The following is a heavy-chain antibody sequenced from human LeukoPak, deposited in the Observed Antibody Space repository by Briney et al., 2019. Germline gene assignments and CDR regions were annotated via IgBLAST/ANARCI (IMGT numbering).Heavy chain of an antibody. Sequence: SETLSLTCTVSGGSISSSCYYWGWLRHPPGKGLEWIGSIYYSGSTYYNPSLKSRFTISVDTSKNQFSLKLSSVTAADTAVYYCARNTHFDYRGQGTLVTVSS. CDR3: ARNTHFDY. V-gene: IGHV4-39*07. D-gene: IGHD2-2*02. CDR1: GGSISSSCYY. J-gene: IGHJ4*02. CDR2: IYYSGST.